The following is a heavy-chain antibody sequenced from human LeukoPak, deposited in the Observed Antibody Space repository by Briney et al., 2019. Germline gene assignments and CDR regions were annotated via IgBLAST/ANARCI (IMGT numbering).Heavy chain of an antibody. CDR1: GFTFDDYD. CDR3: AKVGPSLVRGLIRGGARYYYNYMDV. CDR2: ISGNGGST. J-gene: IGHJ6*03. Sequence: GGSLRLSCAASGFTFDDYDMNWVRQAPGKGLEWVSGISGNGGSTYYADSVKGRFAISRDTSKNTLYLQMNSLRAEDTAVYYCAKVGPSLVRGLIRGGARYYYNYMDVWGKGTTVTISS. D-gene: IGHD3-10*01. V-gene: IGHV3-23*01.